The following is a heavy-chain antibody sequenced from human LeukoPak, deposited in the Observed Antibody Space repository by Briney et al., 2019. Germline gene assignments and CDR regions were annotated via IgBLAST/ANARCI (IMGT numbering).Heavy chain of an antibody. CDR1: GDSISISSYY. CDR2: IYYSGST. V-gene: IGHV4-39*01. CDR3: ARQGVAAYWYFGL. Sequence: SETLSLTCTVSGDSISISSYYWGWIRQPPGKGLEWIGSIYYSGSTYYSPSLKSRVTISVDRSKNQFSLKLNSVTAADTAVYYCARQGVAAYWYFGLWGRGTLVTVSS. J-gene: IGHJ2*01. D-gene: IGHD6-13*01.